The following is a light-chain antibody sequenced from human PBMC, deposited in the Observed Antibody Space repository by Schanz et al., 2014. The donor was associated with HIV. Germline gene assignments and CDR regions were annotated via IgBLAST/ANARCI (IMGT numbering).Light chain of an antibody. J-gene: IGLJ2*01. CDR1: SSDVGGYNY. V-gene: IGLV2-11*01. Sequence: QSALTQPPSASGSPGQSVAISCTGTSSDVGGYNYVSWYQQHPGRAPRLLVYDVTYRPSGVSNRFSGSKSGNTASLTISGLQVDDEADYYCSSSAGSDNLVFGGGTKLTVL. CDR2: DVT. CDR3: SSSAGSDNLV.